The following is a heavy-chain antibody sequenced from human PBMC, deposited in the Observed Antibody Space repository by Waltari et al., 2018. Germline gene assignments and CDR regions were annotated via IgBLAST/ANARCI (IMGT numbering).Heavy chain of an antibody. V-gene: IGHV3-48*04. CDR2: ISITYEI. CDR3: ARDRDWAIDY. CDR1: GFRISTNH. D-gene: IGHD3-9*01. J-gene: IGHJ4*02. Sequence: MQLVESGGGLVQPGGSLRRSCSASGFRISTNHMNWVRQAPGKGQEWVAYISITYEIHSPDAVKGRFTVSKDNAENSLYLQMNSLRIEDTAVYYCARDRDWAIDYWGQGALVTVSS.